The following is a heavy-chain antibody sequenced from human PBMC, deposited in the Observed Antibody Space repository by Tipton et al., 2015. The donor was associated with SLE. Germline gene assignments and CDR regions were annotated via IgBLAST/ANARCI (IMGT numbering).Heavy chain of an antibody. D-gene: IGHD6-6*01. CDR3: ARVVKQQLVFWYFDL. CDR1: GDSISSYY. Sequence: TLSLTCPVSGDSISSYYWTWIRQPPGKGLEWIGYIYYSGHTHYNPSLKSRVTISLDTSKNQFSLRLTSVTAADTAMYYCARVVKQQLVFWYFDLWGRGTLATVSS. V-gene: IGHV4-59*13. J-gene: IGHJ2*01. CDR2: IYYSGHT.